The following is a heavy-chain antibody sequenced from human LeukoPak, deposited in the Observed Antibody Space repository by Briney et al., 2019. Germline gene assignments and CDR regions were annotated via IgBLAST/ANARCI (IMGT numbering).Heavy chain of an antibody. J-gene: IGHJ4*02. CDR1: GYTFTSYA. V-gene: IGHV1-3*03. CDR3: ARSSKIWFGEIDY. D-gene: IGHD3-10*01. CDR2: INAGNGNT. Sequence: ASVKVSCKASGYTFTSYAMHWVRQAPGQRPEWMGWINAGNGNTKYSQEFQGRVTITRDTSASTAYMELSSLRSEDMAVYYCARSSKIWFGEIDYWGQGTLVTVSS.